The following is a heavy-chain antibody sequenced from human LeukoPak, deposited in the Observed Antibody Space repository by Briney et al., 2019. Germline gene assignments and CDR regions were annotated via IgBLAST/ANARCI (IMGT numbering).Heavy chain of an antibody. V-gene: IGHV4-59*01. CDR2: IYYSGGT. CDR3: ARGHGFWSGYFSDDAFDI. CDR1: GGSISSYY. J-gene: IGHJ3*02. Sequence: SETLSLTCTVSGGSISSYYWSWIRQPPGKGLEWIGYIYYSGGTNYNPSLKSRVTTSVDTSKNQFSLKLSSVTAADTAVYYCARGHGFWSGYFSDDAFDIWGQGTMVTVSS. D-gene: IGHD3-3*01.